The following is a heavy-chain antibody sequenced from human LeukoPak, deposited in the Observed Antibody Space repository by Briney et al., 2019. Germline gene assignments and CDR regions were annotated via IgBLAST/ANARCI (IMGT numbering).Heavy chain of an antibody. Sequence: GGSLRLSCAASGFTVSSNYMSWVRQAPGEGLEWVSVIYSGGSTYYADSVKGRFTISRDNSKNTLYLQMNSLRAEDTAVYYCARLVGARGFFDYWGQGTLVTVSS. CDR3: ARLVGARGFFDY. J-gene: IGHJ4*02. V-gene: IGHV3-66*01. D-gene: IGHD1-26*01. CDR1: GFTVSSNY. CDR2: IYSGGST.